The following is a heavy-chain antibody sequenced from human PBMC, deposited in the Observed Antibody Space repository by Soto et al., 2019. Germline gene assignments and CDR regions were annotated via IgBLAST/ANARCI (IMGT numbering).Heavy chain of an antibody. CDR2: ISGSGGST. V-gene: IGHV3-23*01. D-gene: IGHD6-19*01. J-gene: IGHJ3*02. Sequence: GGSLRLSCAASGFTFSSYAMSWVRQAPGKGLEWVSAISGSGGSTYYADSVKGRFTISRDNSKNTLYLQMNSLRAEDTAVYYCAKDHSVSVAASDAFDIWGQGTMVTVSS. CDR1: GFTFSSYA. CDR3: AKDHSVSVAASDAFDI.